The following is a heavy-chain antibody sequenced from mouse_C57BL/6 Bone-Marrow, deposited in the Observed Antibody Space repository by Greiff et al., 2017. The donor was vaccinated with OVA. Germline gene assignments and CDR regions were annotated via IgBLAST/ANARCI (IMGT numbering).Heavy chain of an antibody. CDR2: FYPGSGSI. CDR3: ARHEERDYDVGNWYFDV. J-gene: IGHJ1*03. CDR1: GYTFTEYT. Sequence: VQRVESGAELVKPGASVKLSCKASGYTFTEYTIHWVKQRSGQGLEWIGWFYPGSGSIKYNEKFKDKATLTADNPSSTVYMVLSRLSSDYSAVYFCARHEERDYDVGNWYFDVWGTGTTVTVSS. V-gene: IGHV1-62-2*01. D-gene: IGHD2-4*01.